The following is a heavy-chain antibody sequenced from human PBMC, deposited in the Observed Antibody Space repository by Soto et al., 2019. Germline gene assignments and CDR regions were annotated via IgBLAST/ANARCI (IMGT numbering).Heavy chain of an antibody. V-gene: IGHV4-39*01. J-gene: IGHJ4*02. CDR3: ARRGSSGWYGY. CDR1: GGSISSSSYY. Sequence: QLQLQESGPGLVKPSETLSLTCTVSGGSISSSSYYWGWIRQPPGKGLEWIGSIYDSRRPYYKPSLQRRVTISLDTSKNQFSLKLSSVTAADTAVYYCARRGSSGWYGYWGQGTLVTVSS. CDR2: IYDSRRP. D-gene: IGHD6-13*01.